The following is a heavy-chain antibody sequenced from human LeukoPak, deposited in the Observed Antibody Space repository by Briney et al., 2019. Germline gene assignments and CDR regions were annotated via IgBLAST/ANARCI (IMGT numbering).Heavy chain of an antibody. J-gene: IGHJ4*02. V-gene: IGHV3-64D*09. D-gene: IGHD2-15*01. CDR2: ISSNGGGT. CDR1: GFTFSSFA. Sequence: GGSLRLSCSASGFTFSSFAMHWVRQAPGKGLEYVSAISSNGGGTHYADSVKGRFTISRDNSRNTLYLQMSSLRAEDTAVYHCVKDLWGVRGYCSGGRCANTNLEYWGQGTLVTVSS. CDR3: VKDLWGVRGYCSGGRCANTNLEY.